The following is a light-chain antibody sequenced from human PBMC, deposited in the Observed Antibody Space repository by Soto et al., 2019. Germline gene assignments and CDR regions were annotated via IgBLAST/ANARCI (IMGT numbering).Light chain of an antibody. Sequence: EIVLTQSPGTLSLSPGERATLSCRASQSVSSSYLAWYQQKPGQAPRLLIYGASSRATGIPDRFSGSGSGTDFTLTISRLEPEDFAVYYCKQYASSPFGGWTKV. CDR2: GAS. CDR1: QSVSSSY. CDR3: KQYASSP. J-gene: IGKJ4*01. V-gene: IGKV3-20*01.